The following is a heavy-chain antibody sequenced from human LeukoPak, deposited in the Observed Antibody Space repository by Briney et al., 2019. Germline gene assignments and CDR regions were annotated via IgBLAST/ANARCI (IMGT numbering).Heavy chain of an antibody. V-gene: IGHV4-38-2*02. J-gene: IGHJ6*03. CDR3: ARDAYYYYYMDV. CDR2: IYHSGST. CDR1: GYSISSGYY. Sequence: SETLSLTCNVSGYSISSGYYWGWIRQPPGKGLEWIGSIYHSGSTYYNPSLRSRVTMSVDTSKNQFSLKLSSVTAADTAVYYCARDAYYYYYMDVWGKGTTVTISS.